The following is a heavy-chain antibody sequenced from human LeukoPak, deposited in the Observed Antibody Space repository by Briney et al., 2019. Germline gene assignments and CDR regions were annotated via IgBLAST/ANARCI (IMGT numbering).Heavy chain of an antibody. J-gene: IGHJ5*02. CDR1: GASFAGYS. CDR3: ARERVVSDYNWFDP. CDR2: VNRVGYT. Sequence: SETLSLTCAVHGASFAGYSWSWIRQSPGKGLEWIGEVNRVGYTIYNPSLKSRVNISIGTSTTQFSLRLSSVTVADTAVYFCARERVVSDYNWFDPWGQGTLVTVSS. D-gene: IGHD6-25*01. V-gene: IGHV4-34*01.